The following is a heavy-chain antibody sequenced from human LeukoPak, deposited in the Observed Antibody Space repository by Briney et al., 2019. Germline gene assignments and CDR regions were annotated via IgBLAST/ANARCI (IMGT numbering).Heavy chain of an antibody. J-gene: IGHJ4*02. D-gene: IGHD2-21*01. Sequence: ASVKVSCKASGYTFSNYDMNWVRQAPGQGLEWMGMITPSGGISYAQKFQGRVTMTRDMSTNTVYMELRSLRSEDTAVYYCARVDCTSPHEIDYWGQGTLVTVSS. CDR3: ARVDCTSPHEIDY. CDR1: GYTFSNYD. CDR2: ITPSGGI. V-gene: IGHV1-46*01.